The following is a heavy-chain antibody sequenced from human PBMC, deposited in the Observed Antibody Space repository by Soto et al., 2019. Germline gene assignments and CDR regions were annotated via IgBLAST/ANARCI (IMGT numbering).Heavy chain of an antibody. Sequence: QLLLQGSDSGLVKPSQTLSLTCAVAGGSISSGGYSWSWIRQPPGKGLEWIGYIYHTGSTYYNPSLKSRVTISVDRSKNQFSLNLSSVTAADTAVYYCARGHYYDRTGDRVDAFDIWGQGTMVTVSS. J-gene: IGHJ3*02. D-gene: IGHD3-22*01. CDR2: IYHTGST. CDR3: ARGHYYDRTGDRVDAFDI. CDR1: GGSISSGGYS. V-gene: IGHV4-30-2*01.